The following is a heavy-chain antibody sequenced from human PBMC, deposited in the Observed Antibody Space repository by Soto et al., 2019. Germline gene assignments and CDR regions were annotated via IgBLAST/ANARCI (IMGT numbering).Heavy chain of an antibody. J-gene: IGHJ6*02. V-gene: IGHV1-18*01. CDR1: GYTFTSYG. CDR2: INGYTGNT. D-gene: IGHD3-16*01. CDR3: ERSWVTGKGGIDV. Sequence: ASVKVSCKASGYTFTSYGLSWVRQAPGQGLEWMGWINGYTGNTNYAQKFQGGVTMTTDTSTNTAYLDLWTLISDDTAVYYCERSWVTGKGGIDVWGQGTTVPVSS.